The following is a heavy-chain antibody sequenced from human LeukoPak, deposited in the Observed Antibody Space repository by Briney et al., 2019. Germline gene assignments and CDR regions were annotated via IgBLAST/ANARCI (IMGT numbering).Heavy chain of an antibody. V-gene: IGHV4-59*10. Sequence: SETLSLTCAVYGGSFSGYYWSWIRQPAGKGLEWIGRIYTSGSTNYNPSLKSRVTISVDTSKNQFSLKLSSVTAADTAVYYCARGSGWYGFDYWGQGTLVTVSS. CDR1: GGSFSGYY. J-gene: IGHJ4*02. CDR3: ARGSGWYGFDY. CDR2: IYTSGST. D-gene: IGHD6-19*01.